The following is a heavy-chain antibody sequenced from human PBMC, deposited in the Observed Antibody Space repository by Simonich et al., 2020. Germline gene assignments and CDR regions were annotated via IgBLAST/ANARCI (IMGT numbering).Heavy chain of an antibody. J-gene: IGHJ4*02. Sequence: EVQLVESGGGLVKPGGSLRLSCAASGFPFSSYSMNLFRQAPEKGREGVASISSSSYIYYADTVKGRFTISRENAKNSLYLQMNSLRAEDTAVYYCARARGDSSSWYFDYWGQGTLVTVSS. CDR2: ISSSSYI. D-gene: IGHD6-13*01. CDR3: ARARGDSSSWYFDY. CDR1: GFPFSSYS. V-gene: IGHV3-21*01.